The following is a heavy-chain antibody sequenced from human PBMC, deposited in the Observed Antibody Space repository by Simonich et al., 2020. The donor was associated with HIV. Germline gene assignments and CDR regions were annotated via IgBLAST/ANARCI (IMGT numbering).Heavy chain of an antibody. CDR3: ARDLRDFWNNFSSDY. CDR1: GYTITDYY. Sequence: QVQLVQSGAELKKPGASVKVSCKASGYTITDYYIHWVRQAPGQGLEWMLRSNPTRGGTNYAQNFQGRVTMTMDTSISTAFMELCSLGSADTALYYCARDLRDFWNNFSSDYWGQGPLVTVSS. D-gene: IGHD3-3*01. CDR2: SNPTRGGT. V-gene: IGHV1-2*06. J-gene: IGHJ4*02.